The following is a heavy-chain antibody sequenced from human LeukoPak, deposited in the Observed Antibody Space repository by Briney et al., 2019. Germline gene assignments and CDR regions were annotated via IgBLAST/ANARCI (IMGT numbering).Heavy chain of an antibody. D-gene: IGHD3-22*01. Sequence: SVKVSCKASGGTFSSYAISWVRQAPGQGLEWMGGIIPIFGTANYAQKFQGRVTITTDESTSTAYMELSSLRSEDTAVYYCARALVVPGFYYYYMDVWGKGTTVTDSS. V-gene: IGHV1-69*05. CDR1: GGTFSSYA. CDR2: IIPIFGTA. CDR3: ARALVVPGFYYYYMDV. J-gene: IGHJ6*03.